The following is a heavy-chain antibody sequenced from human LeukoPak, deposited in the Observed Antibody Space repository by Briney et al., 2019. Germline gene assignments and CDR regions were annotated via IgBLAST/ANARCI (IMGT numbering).Heavy chain of an antibody. CDR3: ARAGGTPSYYDFWSGHYAGGY. CDR2: IIPIFGTA. J-gene: IGHJ4*02. Sequence: SVKVSCKASGGTFSSYAISWVRQAPGQGLEWMGGIIPIFGTANYAQKFQGRVTITADESTSTAYMELSSLRSEDTAVYYCARAGGTPSYYDFWSGHYAGGYWGQGTLVTVSS. CDR1: GGTFSSYA. V-gene: IGHV1-69*13. D-gene: IGHD3-3*01.